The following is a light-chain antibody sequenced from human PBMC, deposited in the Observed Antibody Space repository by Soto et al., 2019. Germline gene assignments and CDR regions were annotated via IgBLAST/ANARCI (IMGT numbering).Light chain of an antibody. CDR1: SSNIGAGYD. V-gene: IGLV1-40*01. J-gene: IGLJ1*01. Sequence: QSVLTQPPSVSGAPGQRVTISCTGSSSNIGAGYDAHWYQQLPGTAPKLLIYEVTNRPSGVSNRFSGSKSGNTASLTISGLQAEDEANYYCNSYTTLSNRVFGTGTKVTVL. CDR2: EVT. CDR3: NSYTTLSNRV.